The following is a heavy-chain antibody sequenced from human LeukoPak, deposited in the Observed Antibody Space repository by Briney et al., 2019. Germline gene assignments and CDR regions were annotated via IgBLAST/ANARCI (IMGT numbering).Heavy chain of an antibody. CDR2: INHSGST. Sequence: SETLSLTCAVYGGSFSGYYWSWIRQPPGKGLEWIGEINHSGSTNYNPSLKSRVTISVDTSKNQFSLKLSSVTAADTAVYYCARVDMITFGGGIDRRAFDIWGQGTMVTVSS. D-gene: IGHD3-16*02. V-gene: IGHV4-34*01. CDR3: ARVDMITFGGGIDRRAFDI. J-gene: IGHJ3*02. CDR1: GGSFSGYY.